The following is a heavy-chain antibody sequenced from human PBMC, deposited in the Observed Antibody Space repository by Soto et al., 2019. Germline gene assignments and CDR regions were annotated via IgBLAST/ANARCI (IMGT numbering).Heavy chain of an antibody. Sequence: ASVKVSCKASGYTFTSYAMHWVRQAPGQRLEWMGWINAGNGNTKYSQKFQGRVTITRDTSASTAYMELSSLRSEDTAVYYCARDRRGIVVVPAAMPVAGNWFDPWGQGTRVTVAS. J-gene: IGHJ5*02. CDR2: INAGNGNT. D-gene: IGHD2-2*01. CDR1: GYTFTSYA. CDR3: ARDRRGIVVVPAAMPVAGNWFDP. V-gene: IGHV1-3*01.